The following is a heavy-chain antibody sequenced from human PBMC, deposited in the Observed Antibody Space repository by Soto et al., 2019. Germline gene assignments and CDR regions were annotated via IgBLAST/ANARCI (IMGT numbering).Heavy chain of an antibody. J-gene: IGHJ4*02. CDR1: GFTFGRYA. CDR2: LYGNSGGI. Sequence: EVQLLESGGGLVQPGGSLTLSCAASGFTFGRYAMTWVRQAPGKGLESVAGLYGNSGGIQYADSVRGRFTIFRDNSNNIVFLHMRSLRVEDTAVYFCAKDAVAGDGLWLMDHWGQGTLVTVSS. CDR3: AKDAVAGDGLWLMDH. D-gene: IGHD2-21*02. V-gene: IGHV3-23*01.